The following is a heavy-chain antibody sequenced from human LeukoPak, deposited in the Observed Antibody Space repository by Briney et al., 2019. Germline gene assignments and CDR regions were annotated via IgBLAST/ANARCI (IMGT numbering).Heavy chain of an antibody. CDR3: ATLSRGGFGELLYYYYYYGMDV. Sequence: PGGSLRLSCKVSGFTFNSYWMHWVRQAPGKGLVWVARMNNDGRVISYADSVKGRFTISRDNAKNTLYLQMNSLRAEDTAVYYCATLSRGGFGELLYYYYYYGMDVWGQGTTVTVSS. CDR1: GFTFNSYW. CDR2: MNNDGRVI. J-gene: IGHJ6*02. D-gene: IGHD3-10*01. V-gene: IGHV3-74*01.